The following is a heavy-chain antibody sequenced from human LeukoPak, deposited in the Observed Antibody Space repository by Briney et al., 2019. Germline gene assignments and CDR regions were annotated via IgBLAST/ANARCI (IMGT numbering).Heavy chain of an antibody. Sequence: PGGSLRLSCAASGFTFSSYAMSWVRQAPGKGLEWVSGISGSGDSTYYADSVKGRFTTSRDNSKNTLYLQMNSLRAEDTAVYYCAKESSDYSNYEYINNVYYYMDVWGKGTTVTVSS. J-gene: IGHJ6*03. V-gene: IGHV3-23*01. CDR3: AKESSDYSNYEYINNVYYYMDV. D-gene: IGHD4-11*01. CDR2: ISGSGDST. CDR1: GFTFSSYA.